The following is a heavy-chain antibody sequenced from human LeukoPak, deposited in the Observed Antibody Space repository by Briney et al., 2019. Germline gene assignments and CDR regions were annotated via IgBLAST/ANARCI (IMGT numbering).Heavy chain of an antibody. V-gene: IGHV3-74*01. CDR1: GFTLSGYW. CDR2: INSDGTST. Sequence: GSLRLSCAASGFTLSGYWMHWVRQAPGKGLEWVSRINSDGTSTSYADSVKGRFTISRDNAKNTLSLQMNSLRDEDTAVYYCLRSYCTTSNGYGWFDPWGQGTLVTVSS. J-gene: IGHJ5*02. D-gene: IGHD2-2*01. CDR3: LRSYCTTSNGYGWFDP.